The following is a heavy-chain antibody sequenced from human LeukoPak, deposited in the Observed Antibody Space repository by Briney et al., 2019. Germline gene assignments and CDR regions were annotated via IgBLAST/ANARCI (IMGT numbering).Heavy chain of an antibody. D-gene: IGHD3-9*01. J-gene: IGHJ4*02. CDR2: ISSSSSYI. CDR3: ARDPITIRGGNDY. CDR1: GFTFSSYG. V-gene: IGHV3-21*01. Sequence: GGSLRLSCATSGFTFSSYGMNWVRQAPGKGLEWVAYISSSSSYIYYADSVKGRFTISRDNAKNSLYLQMNSLRAEDTAVYYCARDPITIRGGNDYWGQGTLVTVSS.